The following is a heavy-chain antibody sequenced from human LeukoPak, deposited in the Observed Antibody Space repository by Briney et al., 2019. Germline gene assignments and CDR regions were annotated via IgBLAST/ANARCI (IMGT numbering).Heavy chain of an antibody. J-gene: IGHJ4*02. Sequence: ASVKVSCKASGYTFTSYGISWVRQAPGQGLEWMGWISAYNGNTNYAQKLQGRVTMTTDTSTSTAYMELRSLRSDDTAVYYCARDYDYYGSGKTSYYFDYWGQGTLVTVSS. CDR1: GYTFTSYG. V-gene: IGHV1-18*01. D-gene: IGHD3-10*01. CDR3: ARDYDYYGSGKTSYYFDY. CDR2: ISAYNGNT.